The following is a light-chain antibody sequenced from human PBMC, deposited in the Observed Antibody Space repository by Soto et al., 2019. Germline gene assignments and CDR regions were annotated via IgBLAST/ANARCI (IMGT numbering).Light chain of an antibody. CDR1: QSITTY. CDR2: AAS. Sequence: DIQMTQSPSSLSASVGDRVTITCRASQSITTYLNWYQHKPGKAPKLLICAASSLPSGVPSRFSGSGSGTEFTLTISSLQPEDSATYYCQQGSSTPFTVRPGTKV. CDR3: QQGSSTPFT. J-gene: IGKJ3*01. V-gene: IGKV1-39*01.